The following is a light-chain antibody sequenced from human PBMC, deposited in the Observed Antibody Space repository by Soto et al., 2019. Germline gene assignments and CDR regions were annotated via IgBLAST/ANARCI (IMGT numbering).Light chain of an antibody. Sequence: EIVMTQSPATLSVSAGERATLSCRASQSISSSLAWYQQNPGQAPRLLIYGASTRASGVPARFSGSGSGTQFTLTVSSLQAEDSAVYYCQQYTNWPWTFGQGTKVDIK. J-gene: IGKJ1*01. CDR1: QSISSS. CDR2: GAS. V-gene: IGKV3-15*01. CDR3: QQYTNWPWT.